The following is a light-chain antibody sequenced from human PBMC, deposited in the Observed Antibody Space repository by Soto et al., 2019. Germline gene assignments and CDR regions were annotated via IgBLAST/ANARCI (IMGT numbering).Light chain of an antibody. J-gene: IGKJ1*01. CDR2: GAS. Sequence: EIVMTQSPATLSVSPGERATLSCRASQSVSSNLAWYQQKPGQAPRLLIYGASTRATGFPARFSGSGSGTDFTLTISSLQSEDFAVYYCQQYNTWPPRPVGQGTKVEIK. CDR1: QSVSSN. CDR3: QQYNTWPPRP. V-gene: IGKV3-15*01.